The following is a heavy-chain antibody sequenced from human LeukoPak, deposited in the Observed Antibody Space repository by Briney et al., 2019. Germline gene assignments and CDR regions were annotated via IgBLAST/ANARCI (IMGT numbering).Heavy chain of an antibody. Sequence: GGSLRLSCAASGFTFSSYAMSWVRQAPGKGLQWVSAISGGGGTTHYADSVNARFTISRDNSKNTLYLQVNSLRGEDTAVYYCARDRQQLANFDYWGQGTLATVSS. D-gene: IGHD6-13*01. J-gene: IGHJ4*02. CDR1: GFTFSSYA. CDR3: ARDRQQLANFDY. V-gene: IGHV3-23*01. CDR2: ISGGGGTT.